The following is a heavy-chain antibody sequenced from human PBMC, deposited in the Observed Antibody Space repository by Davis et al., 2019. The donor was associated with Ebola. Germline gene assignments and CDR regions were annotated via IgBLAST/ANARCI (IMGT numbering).Heavy chain of an antibody. D-gene: IGHD4-23*01. CDR3: ARGRYGGNSDAFDI. CDR1: GGSISSYY. Sequence: PSETLSLTCTVSGGSISSYYWSWIRQPPGKGLEWIGYIYYSGSTNYNPSLKSRVTISVDTSKNQFSLKLSSVTAADTAVYYCARGRYGGNSDAFDIWGQGTMVTVSS. V-gene: IGHV4-59*01. CDR2: IYYSGST. J-gene: IGHJ3*02.